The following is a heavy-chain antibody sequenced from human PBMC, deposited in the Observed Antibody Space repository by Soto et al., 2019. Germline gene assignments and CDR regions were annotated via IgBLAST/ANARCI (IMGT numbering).Heavy chain of an antibody. Sequence: QVQLQQWGAGLLKPSETLSLTCAVYGGSFSGYYWSWIRQPPGKGLEWIGEINHSGSTNYNPSLKSRVTMSVDTSKSQFSLKLSSVTAADTAVYYCARAHAITAAPWFDPWGQGTLVTVSS. CDR3: ARAHAITAAPWFDP. D-gene: IGHD6-13*01. J-gene: IGHJ5*02. CDR2: INHSGST. CDR1: GGSFSGYY. V-gene: IGHV4-34*01.